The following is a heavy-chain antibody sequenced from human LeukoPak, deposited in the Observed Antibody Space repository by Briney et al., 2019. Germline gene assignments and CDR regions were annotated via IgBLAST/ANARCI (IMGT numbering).Heavy chain of an antibody. J-gene: IGHJ2*01. CDR2: IKEDGSET. V-gene: IGHV3-7*01. D-gene: IGHD2-21*02. CDR1: GFASSSHW. Sequence: WGSLRLSCVASGFASSSHWMTWVRQAPGKGLEWVANIKEDGSETYYVDSVRGRFTISRDNTKNSLFLQMNSLRAEDTAFYYSARGRVLLKTNSWYFNLWGRGTLVTVSS. CDR3: ARGRVLLKTNSWYFNL.